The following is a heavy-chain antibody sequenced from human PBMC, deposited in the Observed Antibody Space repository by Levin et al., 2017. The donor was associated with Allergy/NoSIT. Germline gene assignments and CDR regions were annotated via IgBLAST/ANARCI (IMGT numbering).Heavy chain of an antibody. J-gene: IGHJ4*02. CDR2: IWYDGSNK. D-gene: IGHD5-12*01. CDR1: GFTFSSYG. V-gene: IGHV3-33*01. CDR3: ARAQTYSGYDLYYFDY. Sequence: GGSLRLSCAASGFTFSSYGMHWVRQAPGKGLEWVAVIWYDGSNKYYADSVKGRFTISRDNSKNTLYLQMNSLRAEDTAVYYCARAQTYSGYDLYYFDYWGQGTLVTVSS.